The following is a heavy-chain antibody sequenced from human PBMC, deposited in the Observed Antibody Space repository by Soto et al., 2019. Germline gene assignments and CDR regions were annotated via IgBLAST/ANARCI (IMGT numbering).Heavy chain of an antibody. V-gene: IGHV3-30-3*01. CDR1: GFAFSSYA. Sequence: GGSLRLSCAASGFAFSSYAMHWVRQAPGKGLEWVAVISYDGSNKYYADSVKGRFTISRDNSKSTLFLQMNSLRAEDTAVYYCAKDRGDTVMDFDYWGQGTLVTVSS. J-gene: IGHJ4*02. CDR3: AKDRGDTVMDFDY. CDR2: ISYDGSNK. D-gene: IGHD5-18*01.